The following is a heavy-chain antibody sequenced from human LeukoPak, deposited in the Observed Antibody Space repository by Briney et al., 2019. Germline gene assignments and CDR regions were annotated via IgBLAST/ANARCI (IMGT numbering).Heavy chain of an antibody. CDR1: GYTFTSYG. J-gene: IGHJ4*02. D-gene: IGHD3-3*01. V-gene: IGHV1-18*01. CDR2: ISAYNGNT. Sequence: ASVKVSCQASGYTFTSYGIRWVRQAPGRGLEWMGWISAYNGNTNYAQKLQGRVTMTTDTSTSTAYIELRSLRSDDTAVYYCARGPYYDFWSGYYVGEVDYWGQGTLVTVSS. CDR3: ARGPYYDFWSGYYVGEVDY.